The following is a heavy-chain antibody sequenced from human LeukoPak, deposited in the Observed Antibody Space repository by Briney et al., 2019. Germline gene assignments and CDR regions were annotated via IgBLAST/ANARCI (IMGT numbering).Heavy chain of an antibody. Sequence: GGSLRLSCAASGFTFSSYSMNWVRQAPGKGLEWVSYISSSSSTIYYADSVKGRCTISRDNAKNSLYLQMNSLRAEDTAVYYCARESRRSYCTNGVCYGEYDPWGQGTLVTVSS. D-gene: IGHD2-8*01. CDR2: ISSSSSTI. CDR1: GFTFSSYS. V-gene: IGHV3-48*04. J-gene: IGHJ5*02. CDR3: ARESRRSYCTNGVCYGEYDP.